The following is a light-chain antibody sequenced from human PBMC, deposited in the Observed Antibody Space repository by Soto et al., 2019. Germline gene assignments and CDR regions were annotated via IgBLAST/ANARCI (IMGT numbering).Light chain of an antibody. V-gene: IGKV3-11*01. Sequence: ETVLTQSPVTLSLPPGDRATLSCRARHSVSSSLAWHQQKAGQSPRLLIDDASERPPGVPGRFSGSGSGTDFTLTISSLETEDFAVYYCRQRSNWHQTFGQGTKVDIK. CDR2: DAS. CDR1: HSVSSS. CDR3: RQRSNWHQT. J-gene: IGKJ1*01.